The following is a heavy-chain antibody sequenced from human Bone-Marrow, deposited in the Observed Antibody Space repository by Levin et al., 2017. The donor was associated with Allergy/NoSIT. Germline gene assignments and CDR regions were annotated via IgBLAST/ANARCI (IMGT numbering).Heavy chain of an antibody. CDR1: GGSISIGDYY. J-gene: IGHJ5*02. Sequence: LRLSCTVSGGSISIGDYYWSWIRQPPGKGLQWIAYVYYTGSTYSNPSLNGRVSVSVDTSKNQFSLNLTSVTAADTAVYYCARDHWGREGNNWFDPWGQGTLVTVSS. V-gene: IGHV4-30-4*01. D-gene: IGHD3-16*01. CDR2: VYYTGST. CDR3: ARDHWGREGNNWFDP.